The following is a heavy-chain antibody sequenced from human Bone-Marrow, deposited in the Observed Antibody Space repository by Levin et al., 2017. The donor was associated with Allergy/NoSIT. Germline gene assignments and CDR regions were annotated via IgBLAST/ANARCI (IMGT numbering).Heavy chain of an antibody. CDR3: ARGGSSLFQSGLQLPHTPNWFDP. J-gene: IGHJ5*02. CDR2: IIPMYPSA. D-gene: IGHD2-2*01. Sequence: ASVKVSCKASGGTFSRAEISWVRQAPGQGLEWMGAIIPMYPSANYAHKFQGRVTITADKSTTTAYMELRGLRSEDTAVYYCARGGSSLFQSGLQLPHTPNWFDPWGQGTLVTVSS. CDR1: GGTFSRAE. V-gene: IGHV1-69*06.